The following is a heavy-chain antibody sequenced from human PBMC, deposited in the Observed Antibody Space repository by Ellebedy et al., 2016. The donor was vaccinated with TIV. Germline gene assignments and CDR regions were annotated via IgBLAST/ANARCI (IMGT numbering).Heavy chain of an antibody. J-gene: IGHJ4*02. CDR3: AKDLRGGGLDY. CDR2: IGESGADT. Sequence: GESLKISXAASGFTFSSYTMIRVRQAPRKGLEWVSAIGESGADTYYAEFVKGRFTISRDNSKNTLYLQMNSLRAEDTAVYYCAKDLRGGGLDYWGQGTLVTVSS. V-gene: IGHV3-23*01. CDR1: GFTFSSYT. D-gene: IGHD3-16*01.